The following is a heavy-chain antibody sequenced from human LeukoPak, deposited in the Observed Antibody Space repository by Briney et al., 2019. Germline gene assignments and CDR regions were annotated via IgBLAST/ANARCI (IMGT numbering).Heavy chain of an antibody. D-gene: IGHD1-26*01. CDR1: GYTLTELS. CDR2: FDPEDGET. CDR3: ATDSLGRELLYA. Sequence: ASVKVSCKVSGYTLTELSMHWVRQAPGKGLEWMGGFDPEDGETIYAQKFQGRVTMTEDTSTDTAYMELSSLRSEDTAVYYCATDSLGRELLYAWGQGTLVTVSS. V-gene: IGHV1-24*01. J-gene: IGHJ5*02.